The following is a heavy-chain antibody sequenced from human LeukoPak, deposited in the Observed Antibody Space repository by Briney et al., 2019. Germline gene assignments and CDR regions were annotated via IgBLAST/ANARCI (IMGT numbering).Heavy chain of an antibody. Sequence: PGGSLRLSCAASGFTFDDYGMSWVRQAPGKGLEWVSGINWDGGSTGYADSVKGRFTISRDNAKNSLYLQMNSLRAEDTAVYYCARDYPLAYGVAGEASSDYWGQGTLVTVSS. CDR1: GFTFDDYG. CDR2: INWDGGST. V-gene: IGHV3-20*04. D-gene: IGHD4-17*01. CDR3: ARDYPLAYGVAGEASSDY. J-gene: IGHJ4*02.